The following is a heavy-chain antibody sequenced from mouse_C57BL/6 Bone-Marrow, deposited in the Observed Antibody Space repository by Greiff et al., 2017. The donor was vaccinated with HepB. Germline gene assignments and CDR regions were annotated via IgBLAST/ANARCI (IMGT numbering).Heavy chain of an antibody. CDR3: ARQGYYDYDEAWFAY. CDR1: GFTFSSYG. CDR2: ISSGGSYT. D-gene: IGHD2-4*01. Sequence: EVMLVESGGDLVKPGWSLKLSCAASGFTFSSYGMSWVRQTPDKRLEWVATISSGGSYTYYPDSVKGRFTISRDNAKNTLYLQMSSLKSEDTAMYYCARQGYYDYDEAWFAYWGQGTLVTVSA. V-gene: IGHV5-6*01. J-gene: IGHJ3*01.